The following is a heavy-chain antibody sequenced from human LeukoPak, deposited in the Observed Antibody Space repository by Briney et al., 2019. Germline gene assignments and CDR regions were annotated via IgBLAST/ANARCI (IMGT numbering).Heavy chain of an antibody. CDR3: ARDRPGMRYFDY. D-gene: IGHD6-13*01. J-gene: IGHJ4*02. CDR1: GGSISSGGYY. V-gene: IGHV4-61*08. CDR2: IYYSGST. Sequence: PSETLSLTCTVSGGSISSGGYYWSWIRQHPGKGLEWIGYIYYSGSTNYNPSLKSRVTISVDTSKNQFSLKLSSVTAADTAVYYCARDRPGMRYFDYWGQGTPVTVSS.